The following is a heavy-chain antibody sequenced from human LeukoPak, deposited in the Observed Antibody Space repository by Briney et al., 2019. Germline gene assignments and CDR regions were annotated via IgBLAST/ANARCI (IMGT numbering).Heavy chain of an antibody. V-gene: IGHV4-59*01. Sequence: SETLSLTCAVYGGSFSGYYWSWIRQPPGKGLEWIGYIHYSGSTNYNPSLKSRVTISVDTSKNQFSLKLSSVTAADTAMYYCARDLRFGSDSSGYYYESGAFDIWGQGTMVTVSS. D-gene: IGHD3-22*01. CDR3: ARDLRFGSDSSGYYYESGAFDI. CDR2: IHYSGST. J-gene: IGHJ3*02. CDR1: GGSFSGYY.